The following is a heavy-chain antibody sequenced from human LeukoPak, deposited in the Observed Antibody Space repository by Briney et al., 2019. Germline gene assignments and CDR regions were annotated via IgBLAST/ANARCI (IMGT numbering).Heavy chain of an antibody. CDR2: ISSSGSII. J-gene: IGHJ6*03. CDR3: ARGASRFGELGIFYYYYYMDV. Sequence: PGGSLRLSCAASGFTFSGYSMNWVRQAPGKGLEWISYISSSGSIIYYADSVKGRFTISGDNAKNSLYLQMNSLRAEDTAVYYCARGASRFGELGIFYYYYYMDVWGKGTTVTISS. CDR1: GFTFSGYS. V-gene: IGHV3-48*04. D-gene: IGHD3-10*01.